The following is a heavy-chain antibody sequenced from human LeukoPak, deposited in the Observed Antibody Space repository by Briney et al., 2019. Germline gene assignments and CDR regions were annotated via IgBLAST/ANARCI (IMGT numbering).Heavy chain of an antibody. CDR3: ARSIVVVPAAIRFDP. J-gene: IGHJ5*02. CDR1: GGSFSGYY. D-gene: IGHD2-2*01. V-gene: IGHV4-34*01. Sequence: PSETLSLTCAVYGGSFSGYYWSWIRQPPGKGLEWIGEINHSGSTNYNPSLKSRVTISVDTSKNQFSLKLSSVTAADTAVYYCARSIVVVPAAIRFDPWGQGTLVTVSS. CDR2: INHSGST.